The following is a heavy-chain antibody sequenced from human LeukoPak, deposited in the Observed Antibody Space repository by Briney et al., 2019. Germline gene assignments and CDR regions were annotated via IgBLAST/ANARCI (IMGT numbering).Heavy chain of an antibody. Sequence: GGSLKISCKASGYTFTHQWIGWVRQKSGTGLEWMGIIYPRDSDTRYSPSFQGHVTISADTSINTAYLEWSRLEASDTGIYYCARHSDVIGAIWGQGTLVTVSS. D-gene: IGHD3-10*01. J-gene: IGHJ4*02. CDR2: IYPRDSDT. CDR1: GYTFTHQW. V-gene: IGHV5-51*01. CDR3: ARHSDVIGAI.